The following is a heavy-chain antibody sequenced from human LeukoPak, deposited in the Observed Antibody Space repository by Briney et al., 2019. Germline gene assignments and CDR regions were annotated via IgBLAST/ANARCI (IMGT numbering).Heavy chain of an antibody. CDR2: IYTSGST. CDR1: GGSISSYY. D-gene: IGHD3-3*01. CDR3: ARGRGRFLEWLYCGMDV. V-gene: IGHV4-4*07. J-gene: IGHJ6*02. Sequence: SETLSLTCTVSGGSISSYYWSWIRQPAGKGLEWIGRIYTSGSTNYNPSLKSRVTMSVDTSKNQFSLKLSSVTAADTAVYYCARGRGRFLEWLYCGMDVWGQGTTVTVSS.